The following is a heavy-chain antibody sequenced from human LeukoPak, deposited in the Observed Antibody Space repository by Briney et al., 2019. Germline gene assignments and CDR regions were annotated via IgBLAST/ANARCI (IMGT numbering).Heavy chain of an antibody. CDR1: GFTFSSYS. Sequence: GGSLRLSCAASGFTFSSYSMNWVRQAPGKGLEWVSSISSSSYIYYADSVKGRFTISRDNAKNSLYLQMNSLRAEDTAVYYCASGKDCSSTSCYTGTDNWFDPWGQGTLVTVSS. CDR3: ASGKDCSSTSCYTGTDNWFDP. CDR2: ISSSSYI. D-gene: IGHD2-2*01. V-gene: IGHV3-21*01. J-gene: IGHJ5*02.